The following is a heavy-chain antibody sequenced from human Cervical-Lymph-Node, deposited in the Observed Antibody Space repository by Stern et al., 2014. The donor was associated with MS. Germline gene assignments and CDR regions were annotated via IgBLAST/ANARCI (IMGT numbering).Heavy chain of an antibody. CDR2: INSSGGT. J-gene: IGHJ3*01. CDR3: ARERKVERSARLLVSFDV. V-gene: IGHV4-34*01. Sequence: QVQLQQWGAGLLRPSETLSLTCAVHGASFSANSWSWIRQTPGKGLEWLGAINSSGGTHYNPSLMSRTTLSVDPSRNQFSLKLISLTAADTAMYYCARERKVERSARLLVSFDVWGQGTLVTVSS. CDR1: GASFSANS. D-gene: IGHD1-1*01.